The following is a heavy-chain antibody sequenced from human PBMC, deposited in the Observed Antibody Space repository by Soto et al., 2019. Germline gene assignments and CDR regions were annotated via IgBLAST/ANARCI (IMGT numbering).Heavy chain of an antibody. CDR2: IIPIFGTA. V-gene: IGHV1-69*01. CDR3: ARDQGRGYSSGWYGQYFQH. CDR1: GGTFSSYA. Sequence: QVQLVQSGAEVKKPGSSVKVSCKASGGTFSSYAISWVRQAPGQGLEWMGGIIPIFGTANYAQKFQGRVTITAYESTSTAYMELSSLRSEDTAVYYCARDQGRGYSSGWYGQYFQHWGQSTLVTVSS. D-gene: IGHD6-19*01. J-gene: IGHJ1*01.